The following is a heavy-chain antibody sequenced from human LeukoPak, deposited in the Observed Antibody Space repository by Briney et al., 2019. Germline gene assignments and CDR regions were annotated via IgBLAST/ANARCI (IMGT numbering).Heavy chain of an antibody. CDR2: INPSGGST. Sequence: ASVKVSCKASGYTFTSYYMHWVRQAPGQGLEWMGIINPSGGSTSYAQKFQGRVTMTRDTSTSTAYMELRSLRSDDTAVYYCAREAIDPEQQLVLDYWGQGTLVTVSS. J-gene: IGHJ4*02. V-gene: IGHV1-46*01. CDR3: AREAIDPEQQLVLDY. D-gene: IGHD6-13*01. CDR1: GYTFTSYY.